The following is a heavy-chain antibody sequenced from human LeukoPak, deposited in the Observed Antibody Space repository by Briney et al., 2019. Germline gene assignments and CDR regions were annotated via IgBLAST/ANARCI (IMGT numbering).Heavy chain of an antibody. V-gene: IGHV1-69*13. CDR3: AREGPVGTDGF. J-gene: IGHJ1*01. CDR2: RIPILGTT. CDR1: GGSFSSYG. D-gene: IGHD5-24*01. Sequence: ASVKVSCKASGGSFSSYGISWVRQAPGQGLEWMGGRIPILGTTNLAQKFQGRLTITADESTSTAYMELNGLRVVDTAVYYCAREGPVGTDGFWGQGTLVTVSS.